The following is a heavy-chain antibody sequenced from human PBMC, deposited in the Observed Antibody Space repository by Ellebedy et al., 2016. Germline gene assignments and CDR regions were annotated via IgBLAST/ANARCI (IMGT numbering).Heavy chain of an antibody. J-gene: IGHJ4*02. CDR3: ARAPLMIVPYFDY. CDR1: GFSFRTYV. V-gene: IGHV3-33*01. Sequence: GGSLRLXCAASGFSFRTYVMHWVRQVPGKGLEWVSSVKLDGAGQQYTDSVKDRFTVSRDNSRDTLYLHMTSLRPEDTAVYYCARAPLMIVPYFDYWGRGTSVTVSS. CDR2: VKLDGAGQ. D-gene: IGHD2-21*01.